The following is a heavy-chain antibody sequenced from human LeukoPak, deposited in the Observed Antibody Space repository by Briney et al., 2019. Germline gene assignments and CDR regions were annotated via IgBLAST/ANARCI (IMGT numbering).Heavy chain of an antibody. CDR1: GFTSSSYG. CDR3: AKASDYGDLFDY. V-gene: IGHV3-30*18. Sequence: PGGSLRLSCAASGFTSSSYGMHWVRQAPGKGLEWVAVISYDGSNKYYADSVKGRFTISRDNSKNTLYLQMNSLRAEDTAVYYCAKASDYGDLFDYWGQGTLVTVSS. J-gene: IGHJ4*02. D-gene: IGHD4-17*01. CDR2: ISYDGSNK.